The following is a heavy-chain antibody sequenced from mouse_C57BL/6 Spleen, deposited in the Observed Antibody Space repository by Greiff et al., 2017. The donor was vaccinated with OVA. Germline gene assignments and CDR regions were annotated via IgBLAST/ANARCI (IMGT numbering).Heavy chain of an antibody. Sequence: QVQLQQPGAELVRPGSSVKLSCKASGYTFTSYWMDWVKQRPGQGLEWIGNIYPSDSETHYNQKFKDKATLTVDKSSSTAYMQLSSLTSKDSAVYYCAREEGTSFDYWGKGTTLTVSS. D-gene: IGHD3-3*01. CDR1: GYTFTSYW. V-gene: IGHV1-61*01. J-gene: IGHJ2*01. CDR3: AREEGTSFDY. CDR2: IYPSDSET.